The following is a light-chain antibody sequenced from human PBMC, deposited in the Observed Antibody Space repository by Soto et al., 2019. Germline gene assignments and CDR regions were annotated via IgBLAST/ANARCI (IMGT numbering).Light chain of an antibody. CDR1: QSVGGH. CDR3: QQRNNWPLSIT. V-gene: IGKV3-11*01. CDR2: DAS. Sequence: EIVLTQSPATLSLSPGERATLSCRASQSVGGHLAWYQQKPGQAPRLLIYDASDMATGIPARFSGSGSETDFTLTISSLEPDDFAVYYCQQRNNWPLSITFGQGTRLEIK. J-gene: IGKJ5*01.